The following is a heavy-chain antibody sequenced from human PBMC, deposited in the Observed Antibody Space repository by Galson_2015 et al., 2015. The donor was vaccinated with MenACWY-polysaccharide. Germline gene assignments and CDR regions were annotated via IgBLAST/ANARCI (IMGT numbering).Heavy chain of an antibody. CDR2: TYYRSKWYN. V-gene: IGHV6-1*01. D-gene: IGHD6-19*01. Sequence: CAISGDSVSSNSAAWSWVRQSPSRGLEWLGRTYYRSKWYNDYAVSVKSRITINPDTSKNQFSLQLNSVTPEDTAVYYCARVAGRDPFDYWGQGTLVTVSS. J-gene: IGHJ4*02. CDR1: GDSVSSNSAA. CDR3: ARVAGRDPFDY.